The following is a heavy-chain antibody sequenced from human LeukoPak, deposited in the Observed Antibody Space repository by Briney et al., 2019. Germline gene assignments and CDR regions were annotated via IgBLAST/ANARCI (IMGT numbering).Heavy chain of an antibody. CDR2: IKQDGSEI. CDR1: GFTFSNYW. J-gene: IGHJ6*02. CDR3: ARGVNRPNYYSFGMDV. D-gene: IGHD4-11*01. V-gene: IGHV3-7*01. Sequence: GSLRLSCVASGFTFSNYWMSWVLQAPGKGLEWVANIKQDGSEIYYVDSVKGRFTISRDNAKSSLYLQMNSLRAEDTAMYYCARGVNRPNYYSFGMDVWGQGTTVTVSS.